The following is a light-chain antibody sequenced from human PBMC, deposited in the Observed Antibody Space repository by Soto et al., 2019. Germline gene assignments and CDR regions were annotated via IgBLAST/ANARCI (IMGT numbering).Light chain of an antibody. J-gene: IGKJ5*01. CDR2: GAS. CDR3: QQYGSSPFT. V-gene: IGKV3-20*01. Sequence: IVMTQSPATLSVAPGGRVTFSCRASQGISKKVAWYQHKPGQAPRLLIYGASSRATGIPDRFSGSGSGTDFTLTLSRLEPEDFAVYYCQQYGSSPFTFGQGTRLEIK. CDR1: QGISKK.